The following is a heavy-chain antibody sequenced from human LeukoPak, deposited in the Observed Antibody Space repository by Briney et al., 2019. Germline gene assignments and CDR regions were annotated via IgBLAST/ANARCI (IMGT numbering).Heavy chain of an antibody. Sequence: SETLSLTCAVSGGSISSTTSYWGWIRQPPGKGLEWIGRIYYSGSTFYNPSLKSRVTISVDTSKNQFSLKLSSVTAADTAVYYCARDARGAFDIWGQGTMVTVSS. CDR3: ARDARGAFDI. J-gene: IGHJ3*02. CDR1: GGSISSTTSY. CDR2: IYYSGST. D-gene: IGHD3-10*01. V-gene: IGHV4-39*07.